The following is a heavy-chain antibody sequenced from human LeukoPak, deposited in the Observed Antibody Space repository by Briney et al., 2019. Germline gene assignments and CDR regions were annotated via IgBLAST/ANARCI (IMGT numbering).Heavy chain of an antibody. CDR3: AKWRGGYYDFWSGYPNWFDP. J-gene: IGHJ5*02. V-gene: IGHV3-23*01. CDR2: ISGSGGST. Sequence: PGGSLRLSFAASGFTFSSYAMSWVRQAPGKGLEWVSAISGSGGSTYYADSVKGRFTISRDNSKNTLYLQMNSLRAEDTAVYYCAKWRGGYYDFWSGYPNWFDPWGQGTLVTVSS. D-gene: IGHD3-3*01. CDR1: GFTFSSYA.